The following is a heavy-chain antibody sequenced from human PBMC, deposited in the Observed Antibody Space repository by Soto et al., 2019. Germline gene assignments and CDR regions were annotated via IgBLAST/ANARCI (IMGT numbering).Heavy chain of an antibody. CDR3: ARIWGIADHDS. V-gene: IGHV1-69*12. CDR1: RDTFKTYS. J-gene: IGHJ5*01. Sequence: QVQLVQSGAEVKKPGSSVKVSCKSSRDTFKTYSVSWVRQAPGQGLEWMGGVIPILGKPRYAQKFQDPVTVAADESTSTVFVERTRLMSDDTAVYYWARIWGIADHDSWGQGTRVTVSS. D-gene: IGHD6-13*01. CDR2: VIPILGKP.